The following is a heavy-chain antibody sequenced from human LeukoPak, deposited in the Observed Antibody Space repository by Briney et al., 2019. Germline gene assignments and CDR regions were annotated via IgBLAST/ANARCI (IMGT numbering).Heavy chain of an antibody. Sequence: GRSLRLSCAASGFAFSTYGIHWVRQAPGKGLEWVAVLSFDGSSEYYADSVKGRFAISRDNSKNTLYLQMNSLRAEDTAVYYCAKDGGTSGFDPWGQGTLVTVSS. CDR1: GFAFSTYG. D-gene: IGHD1-1*01. CDR2: LSFDGSSE. CDR3: AKDGGTSGFDP. V-gene: IGHV3-30*18. J-gene: IGHJ5*02.